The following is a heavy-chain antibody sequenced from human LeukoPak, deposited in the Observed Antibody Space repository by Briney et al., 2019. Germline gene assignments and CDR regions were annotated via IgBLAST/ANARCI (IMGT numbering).Heavy chain of an antibody. D-gene: IGHD1-26*01. CDR1: GFTFDDYA. J-gene: IGHJ4*02. Sequence: PGGSLKLSCVASGFTFDDYAMHWVRQAPGKGLEWVSGISWNNGSVGYADSVKGRFTISRDNAKNSLYLQMNSLRAEDTALYYCAKDIGSTEEEWELNCFDYWGQGTLVTVSS. CDR3: AKDIGSTEEEWELNCFDY. V-gene: IGHV3-9*01. CDR2: ISWNNGSV.